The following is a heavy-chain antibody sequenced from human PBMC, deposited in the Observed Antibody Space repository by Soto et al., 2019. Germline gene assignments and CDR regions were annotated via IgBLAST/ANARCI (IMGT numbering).Heavy chain of an antibody. V-gene: IGHV4-59*01. J-gene: IGHJ6*02. CDR2: IYYSGST. CDR3: ARGPTVKYFYYGMDV. Sequence: SETLSLTCTVSGGSISSYYWSWIRQPPGKGLEWIGYIYYSGSTNYNPSLKSRVTISVDTSKNQFSLKLSSVTAADTAVYYCARGPTVKYFYYGMDVWGQGTTVTVSS. CDR1: GGSISSYY.